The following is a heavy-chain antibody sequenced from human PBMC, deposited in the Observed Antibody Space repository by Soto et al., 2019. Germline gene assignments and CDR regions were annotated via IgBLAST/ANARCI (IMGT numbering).Heavy chain of an antibody. CDR3: ARRTFGTSRSFDI. CDR2: ISDGGDLT. Sequence: RRLSCAASGFAFSSHPMSWVRQAPERGLEWVSGISDGGDLTYNADSVKGRFTISRDNSKNTLFLQMNSLRAEDTAVYYCARRTFGTSRSFDIWGQGTMVTVS. D-gene: IGHD3-16*01. CDR1: GFAFSSHP. J-gene: IGHJ3*02. V-gene: IGHV3-23*01.